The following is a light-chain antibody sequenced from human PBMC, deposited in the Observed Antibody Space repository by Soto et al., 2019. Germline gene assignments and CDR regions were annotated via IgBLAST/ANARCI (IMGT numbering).Light chain of an antibody. J-gene: IGLJ1*01. Sequence: QSVVTQPPSASGTPGQRVTISCSGSSSNIGNNYLSWYQHLPGTAPKLLIYDSDTRPSGIPDRFSGSKSGTSATLSIAGLQTGDEADYYCGTWDSSLSAYVFGTGTKVTVL. CDR1: SSNIGNNY. V-gene: IGLV1-51*01. CDR3: GTWDSSLSAYV. CDR2: DSD.